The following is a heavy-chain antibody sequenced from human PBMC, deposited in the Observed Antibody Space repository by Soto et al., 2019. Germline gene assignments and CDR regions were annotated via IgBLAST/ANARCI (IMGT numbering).Heavy chain of an antibody. D-gene: IGHD2-21*02. CDR2: ISGDSGRT. Sequence: EVQLLESGGGLVQPGGSVRLSCAASGLTFGKYDMSWVRQAPGKGLEWVSAISGDSGRTYYADSVKGRFTISRDNSKNTLYLQMNTLRAEDTAVYYCAVTPNCGRDCSAASYWYFDIWGRGTLVTVSS. CDR3: AVTPNCGRDCSAASYWYFDI. CDR1: GLTFGKYD. J-gene: IGHJ2*01. V-gene: IGHV3-23*01.